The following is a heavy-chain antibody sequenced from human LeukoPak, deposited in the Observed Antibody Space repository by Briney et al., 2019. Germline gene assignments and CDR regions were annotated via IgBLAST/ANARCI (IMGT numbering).Heavy chain of an antibody. Sequence: PGGSLRLSCAASGFTFSSYWMHWVRQAPGKGLVWVSRINSDGSGTSYADSVKGRFTISRDNAKNTLYLQMNSLRAEDTAVYYCARDYAGTNWFDPWGQGTLVTVSS. CDR3: ARDYAGTNWFDP. J-gene: IGHJ5*02. CDR2: INSDGSGT. V-gene: IGHV3-74*01. CDR1: GFTFSSYW. D-gene: IGHD1-26*01.